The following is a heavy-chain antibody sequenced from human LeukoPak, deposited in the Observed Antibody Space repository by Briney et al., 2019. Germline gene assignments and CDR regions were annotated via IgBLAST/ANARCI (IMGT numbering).Heavy chain of an antibody. J-gene: IGHJ6*02. Sequence: KPSETLSLTCTVSGGSISSYYWSWIRQPPGKGLEWIGYIYYSGSTNYNPSLKSRVTISVDTSKNQFSLKLSSVTAADTAVYYCARDRSTAAIRVLGEYYGMDVWGQGTTVTVSS. CDR2: IYYSGST. D-gene: IGHD2-2*01. V-gene: IGHV4-59*01. CDR3: ARDRSTAAIRVLGEYYGMDV. CDR1: GGSISSYY.